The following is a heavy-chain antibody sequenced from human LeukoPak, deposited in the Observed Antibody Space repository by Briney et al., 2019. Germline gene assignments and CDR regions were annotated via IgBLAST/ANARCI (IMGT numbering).Heavy chain of an antibody. Sequence: GGSLRLSCAASGFTFSSYAMSWVRQAPGKGLEWVSAISGSGGSTYYADSVKGRFTISRDNSKNTLYLQMNSLRAEDTAVYYCAKGPFQLSSGYFVDSRAPKKEYYFDYWGQGTLVTVSS. CDR1: GFTFSSYA. CDR3: AKGPFQLSSGYFVDSRAPKKEYYFDY. V-gene: IGHV3-23*01. CDR2: ISGSGGST. D-gene: IGHD3-22*01. J-gene: IGHJ4*02.